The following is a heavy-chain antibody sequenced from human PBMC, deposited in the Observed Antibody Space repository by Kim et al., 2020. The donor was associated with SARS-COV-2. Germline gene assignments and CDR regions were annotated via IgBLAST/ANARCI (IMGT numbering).Heavy chain of an antibody. CDR3: ARDPSRYCSSTSCYTRGDY. Sequence: ASVKVSCKASGYTFTSYGISWVRQAPGQGLEWMGWISAYNGNTNYAQKLQGRVTMTTDTSTSTAYMELRSLRSDDTAVYYCARDPSRYCSSTSCYTRGDYWGQGTLVTVSS. J-gene: IGHJ4*02. CDR1: GYTFTSYG. D-gene: IGHD2-2*02. CDR2: ISAYNGNT. V-gene: IGHV1-18*01.